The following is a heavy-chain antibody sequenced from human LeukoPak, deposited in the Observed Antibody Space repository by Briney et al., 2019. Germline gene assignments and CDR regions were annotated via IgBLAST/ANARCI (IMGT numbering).Heavy chain of an antibody. CDR2: INPNSGGT. Sequence: GASVTVSCKASGYTFTVYYMHWVRQAPGQGLEWMGWINPNSGGTNYAQKFQGRVTMTRDTSISTAYMELSRLRSDDTAVYYCARVAHSPGDAFDIWGQGTMVTVSS. CDR1: GYTFTVYY. D-gene: IGHD2-15*01. V-gene: IGHV1-2*02. J-gene: IGHJ3*02. CDR3: ARVAHSPGDAFDI.